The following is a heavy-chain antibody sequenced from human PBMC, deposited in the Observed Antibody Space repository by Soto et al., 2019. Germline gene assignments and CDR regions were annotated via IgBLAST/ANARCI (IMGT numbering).Heavy chain of an antibody. V-gene: IGHV3-48*01. Sequence: EVQLVESGGGLVQPGGSLRLSCAASGFTFSSYSMNWVRQAPGKGLEWVSYISSSSSTIYYADSVKGRFTISRDNAKNSLDRQKNSLRAEDTAVDYCARELNYDGSGSPLGYWGQGTLVTVAS. CDR2: ISSSSSTI. CDR3: ARELNYDGSGSPLGY. D-gene: IGHD3-10*01. J-gene: IGHJ4*02. CDR1: GFTFSSYS.